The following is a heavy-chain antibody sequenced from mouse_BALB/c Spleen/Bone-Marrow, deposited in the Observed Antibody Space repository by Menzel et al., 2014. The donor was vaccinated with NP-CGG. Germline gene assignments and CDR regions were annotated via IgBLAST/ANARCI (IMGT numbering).Heavy chain of an antibody. Sequence: VQLVESGPGLVAPSQSLSITCTVSGFSLTSYGVHWVRQPPGKGLEWLGVIWAGGSTNYNSALMSRLSISKDNSKSQVFLKMNSLQTDDTAMYYCARALGSSGYGFAYWGQGTLVTVSA. J-gene: IGHJ3*01. D-gene: IGHD3-1*01. CDR1: GFSLTSYG. CDR3: ARALGSSGYGFAY. CDR2: IWAGGST. V-gene: IGHV2-9*02.